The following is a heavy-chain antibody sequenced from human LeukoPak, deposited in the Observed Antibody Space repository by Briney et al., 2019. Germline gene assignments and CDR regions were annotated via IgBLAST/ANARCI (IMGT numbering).Heavy chain of an antibody. D-gene: IGHD6-13*01. CDR2: ISGSGGST. V-gene: IGHV3-23*01. CDR1: GFTFSSYA. CDR3: AKTVSSSWTQYNWFDP. Sequence: GGSLRLSCAASGFTFSSYAMSWVSQAPGKGLEWVSAISGSGGSTYYADSVKGRFTISRDNSKNTLYLQMNSLRAEDTAVYYCAKTVSSSWTQYNWFDPWGQGTLVAVSS. J-gene: IGHJ5*02.